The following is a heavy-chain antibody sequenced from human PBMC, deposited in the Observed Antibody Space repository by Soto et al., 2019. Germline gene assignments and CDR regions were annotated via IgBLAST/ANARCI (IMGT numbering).Heavy chain of an antibody. CDR3: ARDDDLPDNGLDH. J-gene: IGHJ4*02. Sequence: VQLVECGGGVVQPGRSLRLSCAASGFRFGNYGMHWVRQAPGKGLEWLAVIVADGTGLHYADSVRGRFTISRDNSKNTLYLQLNSLGADDTAIYFCARDDDLPDNGLDHWDQGTLVTVSS. V-gene: IGHV3-33*01. CDR2: IVADGTGL. D-gene: IGHD1-1*01. CDR1: GFRFGNYG.